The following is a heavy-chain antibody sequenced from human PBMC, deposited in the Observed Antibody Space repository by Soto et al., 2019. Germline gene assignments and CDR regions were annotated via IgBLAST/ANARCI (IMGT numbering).Heavy chain of an antibody. V-gene: IGHV2-5*02. CDR1: GVSLSTNGVS. D-gene: IGHD2-2*01. Sequence: QITLKESGPTLVTPTQTLTLTCTFSGVSLSTNGVSVGWIRPPPGKALEWLALIYWDDDKSYSPYLKSRLILTKESSKNQVVLVMTNMDPLDTATYYCTHSILVVPTTRNAFDLWRQGTMVTVSS. CDR3: THSILVVPTTRNAFDL. CDR2: IYWDDDK. J-gene: IGHJ3*01.